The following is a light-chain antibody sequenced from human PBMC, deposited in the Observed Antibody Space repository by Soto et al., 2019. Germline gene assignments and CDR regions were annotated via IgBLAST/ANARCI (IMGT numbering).Light chain of an antibody. J-gene: IGKJ3*01. CDR1: QSVTINS. V-gene: IGKV3-20*01. CDR3: QQYGDSPFT. Sequence: EVVLTQSPGTLSLSPGDPATLSCRASQSVTINSLAWYQQKPGQTPRLLIYAASTRASGIPDRFSGSGSGTEFALTISRLEPEDFALYYCQQYGDSPFTFGPGTRVEMK. CDR2: AAS.